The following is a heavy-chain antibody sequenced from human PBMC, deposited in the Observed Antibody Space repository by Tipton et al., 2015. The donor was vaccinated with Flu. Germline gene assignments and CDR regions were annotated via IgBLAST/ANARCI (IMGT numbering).Heavy chain of an antibody. J-gene: IGHJ6*02. D-gene: IGHD3-10*01. CDR2: ISHSGNA. V-gene: IGHV4/OR15-8*02. CDR3: ARVRKKELITGARGRFGSRDGLDA. Sequence: TLSLTCVVSGGAISSNTLWSCVRPPPGEGLEWIGVISHSGNATYNPSMQRRLTISVDKSENQLSLQLTSVTVADTGGYYCARVRKKELITGARGRFGSRDGLDAWGPGTTVIVS. CDR1: GGAISSNTL.